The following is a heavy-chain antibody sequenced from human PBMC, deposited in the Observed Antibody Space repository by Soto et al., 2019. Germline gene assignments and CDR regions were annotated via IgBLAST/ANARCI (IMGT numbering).Heavy chain of an antibody. J-gene: IGHJ4*02. V-gene: IGHV3-73*02. D-gene: IGHD3-22*01. CDR2: IKSKAYSYAT. Sequence: EVQLLESGGGLVQPGGSLKLSCVGSGFTFSGSSIHWVRQASGKGLEWVGHIKSKAYSYATAYAASVKGRFTISRDDSKSTAYLQMNSLKTEDTAVYSCYYDSSGYKALSDYWGQGTLVTVSS. CDR1: GFTFSGSS. CDR3: YYDSSGYKALSDY.